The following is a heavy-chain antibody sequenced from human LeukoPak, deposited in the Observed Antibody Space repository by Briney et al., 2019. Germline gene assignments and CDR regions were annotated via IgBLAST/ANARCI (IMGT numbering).Heavy chain of an antibody. Sequence: GGSLRLSCAASGFTVSSNYMSWVRQAPGKGLEWVSVIYSGGSTYYADSVKGRFTISRDNSKNTLYLQMNSLRAEDTAVYYCARVIGGGARAYYYGMDVWGQGTTVTVSS. CDR1: GFTVSSNY. CDR2: IYSGGST. J-gene: IGHJ6*02. CDR3: ARVIGGGARAYYYGMDV. V-gene: IGHV3-53*01. D-gene: IGHD1-26*01.